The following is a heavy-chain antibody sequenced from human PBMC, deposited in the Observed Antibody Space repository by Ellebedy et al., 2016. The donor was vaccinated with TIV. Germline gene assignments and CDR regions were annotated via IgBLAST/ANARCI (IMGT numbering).Heavy chain of an antibody. CDR2: IYSGGAT. CDR3: ATFNWGSDYFED. J-gene: IGHJ4*02. D-gene: IGHD7-27*01. Sequence: LGGSLRLSCAASGLTVISNYMAWVRQPPGKGLEWVSLIYSGGATYYADPVKARFTISRDKSTNTLHLQMDNLSAEDTAVYYCATFNWGSDYFEDWGQGTLVTVSS. CDR1: GLTVISNY. V-gene: IGHV3-53*01.